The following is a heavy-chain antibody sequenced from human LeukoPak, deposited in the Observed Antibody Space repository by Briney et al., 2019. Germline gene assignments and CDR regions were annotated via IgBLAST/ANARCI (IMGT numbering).Heavy chain of an antibody. V-gene: IGHV4-34*01. CDR1: GGSFSGYY. Sequence: SETLSLTCAVYGGSFSGYYWSWIRQPPGKGLGWIGEINHSGSTNYNPSLKSRVTISVDTSKNQFSLTLSSVTAADTAVYYCASTGPYNWFDPWGQGTLVTVSS. CDR3: ASTGPYNWFDP. D-gene: IGHD1-14*01. J-gene: IGHJ5*02. CDR2: INHSGST.